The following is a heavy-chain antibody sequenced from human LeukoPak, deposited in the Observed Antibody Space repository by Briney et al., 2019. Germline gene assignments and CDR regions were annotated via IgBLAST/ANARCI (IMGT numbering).Heavy chain of an antibody. V-gene: IGHV3-30-3*01. Sequence: GRSLRLSCAASGFTFSSYAMHWVRQAPGKGLEWVAVISYDGSNKYYADSVKGRFTIPRDNSKNTLYLQMNSLRAEDTAVYYCARDRFDWLLSTVFDYWGQGTLVTVSS. J-gene: IGHJ4*02. CDR3: ARDRFDWLLSTVFDY. CDR1: GFTFSSYA. D-gene: IGHD3-9*01. CDR2: ISYDGSNK.